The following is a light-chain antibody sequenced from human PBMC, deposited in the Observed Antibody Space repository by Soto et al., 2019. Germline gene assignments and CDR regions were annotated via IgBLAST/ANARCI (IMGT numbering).Light chain of an antibody. Sequence: QLVLTQPPSASGTPGQRVTISCSGSSSNIGSNYVYWYQQLPGTAPKLLIYRNNQRPSGVPDRFSGSKPGTSASLAISGLRSEDEADYYCAAWDDSLSGWVFGGGTKVTVL. CDR3: AAWDDSLSGWV. V-gene: IGLV1-47*01. J-gene: IGLJ3*02. CDR2: RNN. CDR1: SSNIGSNY.